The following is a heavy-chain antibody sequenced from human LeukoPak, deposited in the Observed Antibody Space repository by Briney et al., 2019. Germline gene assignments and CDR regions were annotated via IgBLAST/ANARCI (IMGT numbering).Heavy chain of an antibody. V-gene: IGHV4-34*01. CDR2: INHSGST. CDR1: VGSFGGYY. Sequence: PSETLSLTCAVYVGSFGGYYWSWIRQPPGKGLEWIGEINHSGSTNYNPSLKSRVTISVDTSKNQFSLKLSSVTAADTAVYYCARSSYRGPYYFDYWGQGTLVTVSS. D-gene: IGHD5-18*01. CDR3: ARSSYRGPYYFDY. J-gene: IGHJ4*02.